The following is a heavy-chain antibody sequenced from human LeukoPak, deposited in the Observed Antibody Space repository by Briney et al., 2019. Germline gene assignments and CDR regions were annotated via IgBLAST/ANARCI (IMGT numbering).Heavy chain of an antibody. CDR3: ARVPRIAVAGRSPHFDY. Sequence: GASVKVSCKASGYTFTSYGISWVRQAPGQRLEWMGWINAGNGNTKYSQKFQGRVTITRDTSASTAYMELSSLRSEDTAVYYCARVPRIAVAGRSPHFDYWGQGTLVTVSS. D-gene: IGHD6-19*01. CDR1: GYTFTSYG. CDR2: INAGNGNT. J-gene: IGHJ4*02. V-gene: IGHV1-3*01.